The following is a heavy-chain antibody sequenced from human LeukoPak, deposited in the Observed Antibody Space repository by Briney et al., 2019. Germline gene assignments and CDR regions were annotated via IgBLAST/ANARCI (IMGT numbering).Heavy chain of an antibody. CDR2: IIPIFGTA. D-gene: IGHD1-26*01. CDR3: ARGPYSGSYYQILYYFDY. J-gene: IGHJ4*02. Sequence: PVKVSCKASGGTFSSYAISWVRQAPGQGLEWMGGIIPIFGTANYAQKFQGRVTITADESTSTAYMELSSLRSEDTAVYYCARGPYSGSYYQILYYFDYWGQGTLVTVSS. CDR1: GGTFSSYA. V-gene: IGHV1-69*13.